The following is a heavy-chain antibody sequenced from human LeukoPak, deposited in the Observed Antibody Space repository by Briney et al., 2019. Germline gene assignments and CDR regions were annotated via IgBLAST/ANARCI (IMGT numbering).Heavy chain of an antibody. D-gene: IGHD3-22*01. Sequence: GGSLRLSCAASGFTFSSYTMNWVRQPPGKGLEWVSNIGTSSTTIYYADSVKGRFTISRDNAKNSLYLQMNSLRAEDTAVYYCARDYIDSSGYSVYWGQGTLVTVSS. J-gene: IGHJ4*02. CDR1: GFTFSSYT. CDR3: ARDYIDSSGYSVY. V-gene: IGHV3-48*04. CDR2: IGTSSTTI.